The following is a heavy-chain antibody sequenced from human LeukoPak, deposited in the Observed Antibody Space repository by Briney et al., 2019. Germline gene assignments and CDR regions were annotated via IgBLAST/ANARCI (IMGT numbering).Heavy chain of an antibody. CDR3: ARGREVSRFLEWSYYFDY. Sequence: ASVKVSCKASGYTFTSYAMHWVRQAPGQRLEWMGWINAGNGNTKYSQKFQGRVTITRDTSASTAYMELSSLRSEDTAVYYCARGREVSRFLEWSYYFDYWGQGTLVTVSS. CDR2: INAGNGNT. J-gene: IGHJ4*02. CDR1: GYTFTSYA. V-gene: IGHV1-3*01. D-gene: IGHD3-3*01.